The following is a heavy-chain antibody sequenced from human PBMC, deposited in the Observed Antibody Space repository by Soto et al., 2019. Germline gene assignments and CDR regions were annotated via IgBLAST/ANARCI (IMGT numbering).Heavy chain of an antibody. V-gene: IGHV4-39*01. J-gene: IGHJ4*02. CDR1: GGSISSSSSY. CDR3: ARRAVEVPSTSFFDY. CDR2: IYYSGRT. Sequence: QLQLQESGPGLVKPSETLSLTCTVSGGSISSSSSYWGWIRQPPGKGLEWIGSIYYSGRTYYNPSLKSRVTMSVDTSKNQFSLKLSSVTAADTAVYYCARRAVEVPSTSFFDYWGQGTLVTVSS. D-gene: IGHD2-2*01.